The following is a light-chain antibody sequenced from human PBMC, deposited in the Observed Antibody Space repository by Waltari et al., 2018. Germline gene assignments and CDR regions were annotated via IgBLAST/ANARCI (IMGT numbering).Light chain of an antibody. CDR3: SSYTSSRTVV. Sequence: QSALPQPASVSGSPGQSITTPCTRASSDAAGTNYVSWYQHHPGKAPRLMIYDVSNRPSGVSNRFSGAKSGNTASLTISGLQAEDEAEYYCSSYTSSRTVVFGGGTQVTVL. CDR2: DVS. CDR1: SSDAAGTNY. V-gene: IGLV2-14*03. J-gene: IGLJ2*01.